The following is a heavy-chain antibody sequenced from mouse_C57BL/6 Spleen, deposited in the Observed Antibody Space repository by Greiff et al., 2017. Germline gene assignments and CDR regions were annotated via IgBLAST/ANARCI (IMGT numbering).Heavy chain of an antibody. CDR3: ARGEVYYYGSPWFAY. D-gene: IGHD1-1*01. CDR1: GYTFTSYW. CDR2: IDPSDSYT. V-gene: IGHV1-69*01. J-gene: IGHJ3*01. Sequence: QVQLQQPGAELVMPGASVKLSCKASGYTFTSYWMHWVKQRPGQGLEWIGEIDPSDSYTNYNQKFKGKSTLTVDKSSSTAYMQLSSLTSEDSAVYYCARGEVYYYGSPWFAYWCQGTLVTVSA.